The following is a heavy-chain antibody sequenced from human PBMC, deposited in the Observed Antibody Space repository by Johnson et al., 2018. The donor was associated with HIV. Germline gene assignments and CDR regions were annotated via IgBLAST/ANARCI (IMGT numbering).Heavy chain of an antibody. Sequence: QVQLGESGGGLVKPGGSLRLSCAASGFTFSDYYMSWIRQAPGKGLEWVSYISSSGSTIYYADSVTGRFTISRDNAKNTLYLQMNSLRAEDTALYYCAKDKGYSSSWYGDAFDIWGQGTMVTVSS. V-gene: IGHV3-11*01. CDR2: ISSSGSTI. CDR3: AKDKGYSSSWYGDAFDI. J-gene: IGHJ3*02. D-gene: IGHD6-13*01. CDR1: GFTFSDYY.